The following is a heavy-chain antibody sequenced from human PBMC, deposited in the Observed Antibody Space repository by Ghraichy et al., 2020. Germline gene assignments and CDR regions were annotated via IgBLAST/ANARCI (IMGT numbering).Heavy chain of an antibody. CDR2: MSAGGTYI. J-gene: IGHJ6*02. Sequence: GGSLRLSCAASGFTFSSYSMTWVRQAPGKGLDWVSSMSAGGTYIYYADSLRGRFTISRDNAKNSLFLQMNNLRVEDTGVYYCAKTGPCSGTSCRYYELVVWGQGTAVTDSS. CDR3: AKTGPCSGTSCRYYELVV. D-gene: IGHD2-2*01. V-gene: IGHV3-21*06. CDR1: GFTFSSYS.